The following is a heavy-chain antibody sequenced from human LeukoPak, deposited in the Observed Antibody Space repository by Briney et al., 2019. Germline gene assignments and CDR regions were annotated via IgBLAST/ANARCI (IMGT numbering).Heavy chain of an antibody. CDR1: GYTFPSYW. CDR2: IYPDDSDT. J-gene: IGHJ6*03. CDR3: ARLAYCSNDVCYSNYYYSMDV. Sequence: KVSCKGSGYTFPSYWIGWVRQMPGKGLEWMGIIYPDDSDTRYSPSFQGQVTISADKSISTAYLQWSSLKASDTAMYYCARLAYCSNDVCYSNYYYSMDVWGKGTTVTASS. V-gene: IGHV5-51*01. D-gene: IGHD2-8*01.